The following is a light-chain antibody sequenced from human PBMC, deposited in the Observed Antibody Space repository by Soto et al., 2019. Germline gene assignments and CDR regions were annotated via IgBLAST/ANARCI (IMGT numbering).Light chain of an antibody. J-gene: IGKJ3*01. CDR3: QPSYSTPFT. Sequence: DIQMTQSPSSLCASVEDRVIITCRASQSISNHLTWYQQKPGKAAKLLIFAAYSLQSGVTSRFSGSGSGTDFTLTISSLQPEDFGTYYCQPSYSTPFTVAPATQVEIK. V-gene: IGKV1-39*01. CDR1: QSISNH. CDR2: AAY.